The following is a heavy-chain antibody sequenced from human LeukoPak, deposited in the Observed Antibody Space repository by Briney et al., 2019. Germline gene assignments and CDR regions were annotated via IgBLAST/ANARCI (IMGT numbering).Heavy chain of an antibody. CDR2: ISSSSSYI. CDR3: ARDKVTPYYYYGMDV. J-gene: IGHJ6*02. D-gene: IGHD2-21*02. CDR1: GFTFSSYS. V-gene: IGHV3-21*01. Sequence: GGSLRLSCAASGFTFSSYSMNWVRQAPGKGLEWVSSISSSSSYIYYADSVKGRFTISRDNAKNSLYLQMNSLRAEDTAVYYCARDKVTPYYYYGMDVWGQGTTVTVSS.